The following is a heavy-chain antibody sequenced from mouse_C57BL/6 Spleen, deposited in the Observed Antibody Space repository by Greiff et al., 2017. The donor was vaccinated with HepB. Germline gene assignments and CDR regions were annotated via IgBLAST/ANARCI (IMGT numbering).Heavy chain of an antibody. Sequence: DVQLQESGAELVRPGASVKLSCTASGFNIKDDYMHWVKQRPEQGLEWIGWIDPENGDTEYASKFQGKATITADTSSNTAYLQLSSLTSEDTAVYYCTTGGRGAWFAYWGQGTLVTVSA. CDR1: GFNIKDDY. V-gene: IGHV14-4*01. J-gene: IGHJ3*01. D-gene: IGHD3-3*01. CDR3: TTGGRGAWFAY. CDR2: IDPENGDT.